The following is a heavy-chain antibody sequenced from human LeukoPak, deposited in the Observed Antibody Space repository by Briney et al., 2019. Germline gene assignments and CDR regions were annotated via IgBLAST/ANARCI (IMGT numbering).Heavy chain of an antibody. J-gene: IGHJ4*02. CDR2: ISYDGSNK. CDR1: GFTFSSYG. Sequence: GGSLRLSCAASGFTFSSYGMHWVRQAPGKGLEWVAVISYDGSNKYYADSVKGRFTISRDNSKNTLYLQMNSLRAEDTAVYYCAKDRYNSSGYFDYWGQGTLVTVSS. D-gene: IGHD3-22*01. V-gene: IGHV3-30*18. CDR3: AKDRYNSSGYFDY.